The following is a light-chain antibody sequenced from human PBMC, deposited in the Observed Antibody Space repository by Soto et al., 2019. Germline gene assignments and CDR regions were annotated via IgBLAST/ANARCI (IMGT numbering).Light chain of an antibody. CDR2: DAS. J-gene: IGKJ4*01. CDR3: QQYSAYPLT. V-gene: IGKV1-5*01. CDR1: QSISGY. Sequence: DIPMTQSPSTLSASVGDRVTIACRASQSISGYLAWYQRKPGKAPKLLIYDASNLETGVPSRFSGSGSGTEFTLTINSLQPDDFATYYCQQYSAYPLTVGGGTKVEIK.